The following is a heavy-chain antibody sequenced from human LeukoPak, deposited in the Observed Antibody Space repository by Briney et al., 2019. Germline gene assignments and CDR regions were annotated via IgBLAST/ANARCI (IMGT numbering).Heavy chain of an antibody. Sequence: GGSLRLSCAASGFTFSSYWMSWARQAPGKGLEWVSVIYSSGGTYYADSVKGRFTISRDISKNTLYLQMNSLRAEDTAVYYCARLGAPVVPAAIGYFDYWGRGTLITVSS. CDR3: ARLGAPVVPAAIGYFDY. J-gene: IGHJ4*02. D-gene: IGHD2-2*01. CDR2: IYSSGGT. V-gene: IGHV3-66*04. CDR1: GFTFSSYW.